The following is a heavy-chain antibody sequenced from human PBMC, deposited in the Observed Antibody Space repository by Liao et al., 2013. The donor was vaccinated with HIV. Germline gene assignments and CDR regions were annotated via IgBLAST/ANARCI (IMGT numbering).Heavy chain of an antibody. D-gene: IGHD3-22*01. CDR2: LSGSGSA. V-gene: IGHV4-4*07. CDR1: GDSISDYY. Sequence: QVQLQESGPGLVKPSETLSLSCSVSGDSISDYYWTWVRQTADKGLEWIGRLSGSGSANYNPSLRSRVTISVDTSKNQFSLRLSSVTAADTAVYYCASIVVPPFKYYYYYMDVWGKGTTVTVSS. CDR3: ASIVVPPFKYYYYYMDV. J-gene: IGHJ6*03.